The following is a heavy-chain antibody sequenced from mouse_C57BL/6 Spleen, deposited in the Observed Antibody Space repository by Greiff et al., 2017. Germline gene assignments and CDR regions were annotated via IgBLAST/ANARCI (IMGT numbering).Heavy chain of an antibody. Sequence: QVQLQQPGAELVMPGASVKLSCKASGYTFTSYWMHWVKQRPGQGLEWIGEIDPSDSYTNYNQKFKGKSTLTVDKSSSTAYMQLSSLTSEDSAVYYCARGIYYYGSSYGGYWYFDVWGTGTTVTVAS. J-gene: IGHJ1*03. CDR1: GYTFTSYW. CDR3: ARGIYYYGSSYGGYWYFDV. V-gene: IGHV1-69*01. CDR2: IDPSDSYT. D-gene: IGHD1-1*01.